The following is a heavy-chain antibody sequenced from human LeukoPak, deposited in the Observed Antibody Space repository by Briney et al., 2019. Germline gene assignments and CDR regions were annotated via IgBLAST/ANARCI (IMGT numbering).Heavy chain of an antibody. D-gene: IGHD6-19*01. Sequence: KPGGSLRLSCAGSGFTFSRYSMNWFRQAPGKGLERVSSISSRSTNIFYADPVKGRFTISRDNAKNSLYLQMNSLGAEDTAVYYCARDAQWLVPEGYFYYMDVWGKGTTVTVSS. CDR1: GFTFSRYS. CDR2: ISSRSTNI. J-gene: IGHJ6*03. CDR3: ARDAQWLVPEGYFYYMDV. V-gene: IGHV3-21*01.